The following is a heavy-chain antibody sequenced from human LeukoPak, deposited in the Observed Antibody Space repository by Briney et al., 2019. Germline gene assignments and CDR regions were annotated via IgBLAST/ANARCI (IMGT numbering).Heavy chain of an antibody. J-gene: IGHJ4*02. CDR3: AKGASIHVTGPDF. Sequence: PGGSLRLSCAASGFTFSSYAMSWVRQAPGKGLEWVSGISDSGGSTYYADSVKGQFTISRDNSKNTLYLQMNSLRVEDTAVYYCAKGASIHVTGPDFWGPGTLVTVSS. D-gene: IGHD3-9*01. CDR1: GFTFSSYA. CDR2: ISDSGGST. V-gene: IGHV3-23*01.